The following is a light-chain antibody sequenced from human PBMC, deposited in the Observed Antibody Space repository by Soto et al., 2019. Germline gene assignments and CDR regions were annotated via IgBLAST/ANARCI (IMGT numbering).Light chain of an antibody. CDR3: QQYGSSPRVT. J-gene: IGKJ4*01. Sequence: EIVMTQSPATLSVSPGERATLSCRASQSMYNNLAWYQQKPGQAPRLLIYHASARATGIPGRFSGSGSGTEFTLTISSLQSEDFAVYYCQQYGSSPRVTFGGGTKVEIK. CDR1: QSMYNN. V-gene: IGKV3-15*01. CDR2: HAS.